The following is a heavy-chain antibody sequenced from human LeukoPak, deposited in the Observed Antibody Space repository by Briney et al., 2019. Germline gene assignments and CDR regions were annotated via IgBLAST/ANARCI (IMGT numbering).Heavy chain of an antibody. D-gene: IGHD6-19*01. CDR3: AKSMTLQWRGFFDL. CDR2: IKTDGSTT. Sequence: GGSLRLSCAVSGFTFSSYWMHWVRQAPGKGLVWVSHIKTDGSTTAYADSVKGRFTISRDNSKNTLCLQKNSLRADDTAIYYCAKSMTLQWRGFFDLWGRGTHVTVSS. V-gene: IGHV3-74*01. J-gene: IGHJ2*01. CDR1: GFTFSSYW.